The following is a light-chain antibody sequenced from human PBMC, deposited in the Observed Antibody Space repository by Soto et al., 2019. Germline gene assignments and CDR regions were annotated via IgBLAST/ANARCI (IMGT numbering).Light chain of an antibody. CDR2: EVN. CDR1: SGDVGTYNL. J-gene: IGLJ2*01. CDR3: CSHAGRSNVV. V-gene: IGLV2-23*02. Sequence: QSALTQPASVSGSPGQSITISCTGTSGDVGTYNLVSWYQQHPGRAPKLIIFEVNKRPSGVSNRLSGSKSGNTASLAISGLQADDEADYHCCSHAGRSNVVCGGGTKVTVL.